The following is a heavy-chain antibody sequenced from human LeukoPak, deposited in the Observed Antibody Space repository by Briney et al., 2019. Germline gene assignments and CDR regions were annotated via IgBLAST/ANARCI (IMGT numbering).Heavy chain of an antibody. CDR1: GGSFSGYY. D-gene: IGHD3-10*01. CDR2: INHSGST. J-gene: IGHJ4*02. V-gene: IGHV4-34*01. CDR3: ARDAGERVIAFYFDY. Sequence: SETLSLTCAVYGGSFSGYYWSWIRQPPGKGLEWIGEINHSGSTNYNPSLKSRVTISVDTSKNQFSLKLSSVTAADTAVYYCARDAGERVIAFYFDYWGQGTLVTVSS.